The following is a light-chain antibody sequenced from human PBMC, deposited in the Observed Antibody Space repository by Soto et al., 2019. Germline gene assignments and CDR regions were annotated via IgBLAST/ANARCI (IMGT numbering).Light chain of an antibody. Sequence: EIVLTQSPGTLSLSPGERATLSCRASQSVSSSYLAWYQQKPGQAPRLLIYGASSRATGIPDRFSGSGSGTDFNVTISRLEPEDFAVYYCQQYGSSPPWTFGQGTKVESK. CDR2: GAS. V-gene: IGKV3-20*01. CDR1: QSVSSSY. CDR3: QQYGSSPPWT. J-gene: IGKJ1*01.